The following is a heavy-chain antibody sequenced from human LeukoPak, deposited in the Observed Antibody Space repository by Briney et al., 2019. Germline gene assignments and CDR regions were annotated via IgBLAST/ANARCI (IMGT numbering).Heavy chain of an antibody. J-gene: IGHJ4*02. CDR2: IYYTVNS. D-gene: IGHD7-27*01. V-gene: IGHV4-59*02. Sequence: SETLSLTCTLSGDSVTDYYWSWIRQSPEKGLEGIGYIYYTVNSYNPSLKSRLTISADTSKNQFSLKLISVTAADTAVYYCASRKLGNDYWGQGTLVTVSS. CDR3: ASRKLGNDY. CDR1: GDSVTDYY.